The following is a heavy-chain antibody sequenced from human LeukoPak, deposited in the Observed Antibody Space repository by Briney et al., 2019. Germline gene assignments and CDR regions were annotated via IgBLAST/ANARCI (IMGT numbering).Heavy chain of an antibody. Sequence: GESLKISCKSSRYRFSNFWIAWVRQIPGKGLEWMVIIHPSNSMTIYSPSFEDAVTISADKSISTVDLQWSSPKTSDSAIYYCARGGQAVPGQKFGYWGQGTLVTVS. V-gene: IGHV5-51*01. CDR3: ARGGQAVPGQKFGY. D-gene: IGHD6-19*01. CDR2: IHPSNSMT. J-gene: IGHJ4*02. CDR1: RYRFSNFW.